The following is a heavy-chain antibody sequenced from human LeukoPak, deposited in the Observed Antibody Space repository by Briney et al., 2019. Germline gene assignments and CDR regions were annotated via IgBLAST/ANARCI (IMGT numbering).Heavy chain of an antibody. Sequence: PGGSLRLSCAASGFTFSSYAMSWVRQAPGKGLEWVSAIGDTTYYADSVEGRSTISRDNSKNTLYLQMNSLRAEDAAIYYCAKAFAFVGANFFDYWGQGTLVTVSS. CDR2: IGDTT. J-gene: IGHJ4*02. V-gene: IGHV3-23*01. CDR1: GFTFSSYA. CDR3: AKAFAFVGANFFDY. D-gene: IGHD1-26*01.